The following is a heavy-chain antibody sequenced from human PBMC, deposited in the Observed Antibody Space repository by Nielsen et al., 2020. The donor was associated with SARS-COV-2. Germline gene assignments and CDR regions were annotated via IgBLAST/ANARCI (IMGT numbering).Heavy chain of an antibody. CDR2: IYHSGST. J-gene: IGHJ6*03. CDR1: GGSFGGYY. CDR3: ARTGVGYCSGGSCYSGAYYYYYMDV. V-gene: IGHV4-34*01. D-gene: IGHD2-15*01. Sequence: SETLSLTCAVYGGSFGGYYWSWVRQPPGKGLEWIGEIYHSGSTNYNPSLKSRVTISVDKSKNQFSLKLSSVTAADTAVYYCARTGVGYCSGGSCYSGAYYYYYMDVWGKGTTVTVSS.